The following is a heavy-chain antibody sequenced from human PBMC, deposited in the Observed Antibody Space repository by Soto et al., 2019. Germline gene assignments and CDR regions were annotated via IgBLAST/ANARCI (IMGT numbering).Heavy chain of an antibody. CDR2: ISNGGVST. D-gene: IGHD5-12*01. J-gene: IGHJ4*02. CDR3: AKFRGYPWFFDY. Sequence: GGSLRLSCAASGFTFSSYAMGWVRQAPGKGLEWVSAISNGGVSTYYADSVKGRFTISRDNSNNMLFLQMNSLRAEDMAVYYCAKFRGYPWFFDYWGQGTLVTVSS. CDR1: GFTFSSYA. V-gene: IGHV3-23*01.